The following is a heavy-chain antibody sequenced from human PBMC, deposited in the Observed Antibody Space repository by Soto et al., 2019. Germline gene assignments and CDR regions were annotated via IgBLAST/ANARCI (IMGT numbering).Heavy chain of an antibody. J-gene: IGHJ6*02. V-gene: IGHV3-23*01. CDR1: GFTFSSYA. CDR2: ITGGGGKP. Sequence: EAQLLEMGGGLVQPGGSLRLSCVASGFTFSSYAMSWVRQAPGKGLEWVSGITGGGGKPFYVESVKGRFTISRDNAKNMLYLQMQSLRDEDTARYFCANKRWDVYADNGSRYSHYGMDVWGQGTTVTVSS. CDR3: ANKRWDVYADNGSRYSHYGMDV. D-gene: IGHD2-15*01.